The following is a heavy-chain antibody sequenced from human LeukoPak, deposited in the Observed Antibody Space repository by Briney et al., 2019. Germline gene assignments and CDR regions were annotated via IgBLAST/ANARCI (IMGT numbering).Heavy chain of an antibody. CDR3: ARERPSRYYFDY. Sequence: PSETLSLTCTVSGGSFSSYYWNWIRQPAGKGLEWIGRIYTSGSTNYNPSFKSRVAMSVDTSKNQFSLKLASVTAADTAVYYCARERPSRYYFDYWGQRTLVTVSS. CDR1: GGSFSSYY. D-gene: IGHD1-14*01. V-gene: IGHV4-4*07. J-gene: IGHJ4*02. CDR2: IYTSGST.